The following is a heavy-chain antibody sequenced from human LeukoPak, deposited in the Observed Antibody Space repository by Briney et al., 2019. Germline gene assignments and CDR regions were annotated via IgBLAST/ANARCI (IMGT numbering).Heavy chain of an antibody. J-gene: IGHJ3*02. D-gene: IGHD2-15*01. CDR3: ARDCSGGSCSWADAFDI. CDR1: GFIVSNNY. CDR2: IYSGVST. V-gene: IGHV3-53*01. Sequence: GGSLRLSCAASGFIVSNNYMSWVRQAPGKGLEWVSVIYSGVSTYYADSVKGRFTISRDNSENTLYLQMNSLRAEDTAVHYCARDCSGGSCSWADAFDIWGQGTMVTVSS.